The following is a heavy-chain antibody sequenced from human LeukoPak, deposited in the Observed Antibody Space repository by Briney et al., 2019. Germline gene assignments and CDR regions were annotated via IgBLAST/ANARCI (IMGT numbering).Heavy chain of an antibody. J-gene: IGHJ6*03. CDR1: GYTFTSYD. Sequence: EASVKVSCKASGYTFTSYDINWVRQATGQGLEWMGWMNPNSGNTGYAQKFQGRVTITGNTSISTAYMELSSLRSEDTAVYYCARSRRGQFRIILALYYYYYMDVWGKGTTVTVSS. D-gene: IGHD1-14*01. V-gene: IGHV1-8*03. CDR3: ARSRRGQFRIILALYYYYYMDV. CDR2: MNPNSGNT.